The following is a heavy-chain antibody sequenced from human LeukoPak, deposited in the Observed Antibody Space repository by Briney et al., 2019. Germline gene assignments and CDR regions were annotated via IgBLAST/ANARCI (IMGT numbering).Heavy chain of an antibody. Sequence: PSETLSLTCAVYGGSFSGYYWSWIRQPPGKGLEWIGEINHSGSTNYNPSLKSRVTISVDTSKNQFSLKLSSVTAADTAVYYCARGSLLWLGELLSGWFDPWGQGTLVTVSS. J-gene: IGHJ5*02. CDR1: GGSFSGYY. CDR2: INHSGST. D-gene: IGHD3-10*01. CDR3: ARGSLLWLGELLSGWFDP. V-gene: IGHV4-34*01.